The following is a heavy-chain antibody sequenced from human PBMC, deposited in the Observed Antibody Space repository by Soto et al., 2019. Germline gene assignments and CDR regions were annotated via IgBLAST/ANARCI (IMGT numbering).Heavy chain of an antibody. CDR1: GGSISTYY. V-gene: IGHV4-59*12. Sequence: SETLSLTCTVTGGSISTYYWSWIRQPPGKGLEWIGHIYYTGNTNYNPSLKSRVTISVDTSKNQFSLKLSSVTAADTAVYYCARAHLTSTGMDVWGQGTTVTVSS. J-gene: IGHJ6*02. CDR3: ARAHLTSTGMDV. CDR2: IYYTGNT.